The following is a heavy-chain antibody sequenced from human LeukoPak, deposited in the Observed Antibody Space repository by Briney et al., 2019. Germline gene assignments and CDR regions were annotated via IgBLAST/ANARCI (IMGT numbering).Heavy chain of an antibody. D-gene: IGHD3-16*01. J-gene: IGHJ4*02. CDR3: ARHVDGGEYFDY. CDR2: ISSSSSYI. CDR1: GLIFSHYG. Sequence: GGSLRLSCAASGLIFSHYGMHWVRQAPGKGLEWVSSISSSSSYIYYADSVKGRFTISRDNAKNSLYLQMNSLRAEDTAVYYCARHVDGGEYFDYWGQGTLVTVSS. V-gene: IGHV3-21*01.